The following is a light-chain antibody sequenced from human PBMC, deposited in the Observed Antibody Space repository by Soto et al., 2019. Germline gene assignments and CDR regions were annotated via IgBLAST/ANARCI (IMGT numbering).Light chain of an antibody. V-gene: IGLV1-44*01. J-gene: IGLJ1*01. CDR2: SNN. CDR1: SSNIGSNT. CDR3: AAWDDSLNGYV. Sequence: QSVLTQPTSASGTPGQRVTISCAGSSSNIGSNTVNWYQQLPGTDPKLLIYSNNQRPSGVPDRFSGSKSGTSASLAISGLQSEDEADYYCAAWDDSLNGYVFGTGTKLTVL.